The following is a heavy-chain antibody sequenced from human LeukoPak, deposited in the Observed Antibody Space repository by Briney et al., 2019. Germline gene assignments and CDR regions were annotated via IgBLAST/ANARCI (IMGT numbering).Heavy chain of an antibody. CDR1: GFTFSNYA. J-gene: IGHJ4*02. CDR3: AKSYSSSWTRYFDD. V-gene: IGHV3-23*01. Sequence: GGSLRLSCAASGFTFSNYAMNWVRQAPGTGLEWVSAISGSGDNTYYADSVKGRITISRDNSKNTLYLQMSSLRAEDTAVYYCAKSYSSSWTRYFDDWGQGILVTVSS. CDR2: ISGSGDNT. D-gene: IGHD6-13*01.